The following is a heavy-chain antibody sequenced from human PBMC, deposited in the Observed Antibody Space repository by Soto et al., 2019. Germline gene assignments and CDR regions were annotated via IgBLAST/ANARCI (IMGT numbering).Heavy chain of an antibody. D-gene: IGHD3-3*01. Sequence: SETLSLTCTVSDDSFRGADYYWSWIRQPPGKGLEWIGYIYYSGSTYYNPSLKSRVTISVDTSKNQFSLKLSSVTAADTAVYYCARDRGDYDFWRLDYWGQGTLVTVSS. J-gene: IGHJ4*02. CDR1: DDSFRGADYY. V-gene: IGHV4-30-4*01. CDR2: IYYSGST. CDR3: ARDRGDYDFWRLDY.